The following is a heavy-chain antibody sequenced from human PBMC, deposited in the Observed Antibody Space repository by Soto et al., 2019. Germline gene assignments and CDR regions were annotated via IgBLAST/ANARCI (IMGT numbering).Heavy chain of an antibody. Sequence: EVQLVESGGDLVQPGGSLRLSCAASGFAFNSYSMDWVRQAPGKGLEWLAYIHSSSNTIYYADAVKGRFTISRDNGKGLLFLEMNRLRDEDTGLYYRAREWGGYFDSWGQGTLVTVSS. V-gene: IGHV3-48*02. CDR2: IHSSSNTI. CDR1: GFAFNSYS. CDR3: AREWGGYFDS. J-gene: IGHJ4*02. D-gene: IGHD1-26*01.